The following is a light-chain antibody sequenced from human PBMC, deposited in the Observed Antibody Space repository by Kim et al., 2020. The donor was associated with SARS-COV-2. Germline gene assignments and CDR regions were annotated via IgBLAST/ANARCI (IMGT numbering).Light chain of an antibody. CDR2: TTD. Sequence: GQRVTISCSGSSSNIGSNPVNWYQQLPGTAPKLLIYTTDQRPSGVPDRFSGSKAGTSASLAISRLQSEDEADYYCATWDNSLNAWVFGGGTQLTVL. CDR1: SSNIGSNP. J-gene: IGLJ3*02. CDR3: ATWDNSLNAWV. V-gene: IGLV1-44*01.